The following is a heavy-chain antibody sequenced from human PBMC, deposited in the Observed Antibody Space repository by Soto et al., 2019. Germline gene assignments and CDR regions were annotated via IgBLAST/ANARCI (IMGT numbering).Heavy chain of an antibody. CDR3: ARDVRDYYESSGFTRVGYYFDY. V-gene: IGHV4-30-4*01. J-gene: IGHJ4*02. CDR2: IYYSGST. D-gene: IGHD3-22*01. Sequence: QVQLQESGPGLVKPSQTLSLTCTVSGGSISSGDYYWSWIRQPPGKGLEWIGYIYYSGSTYYNPSLKSRVTISVDTSKNQFSLKLSSVTAADTAVYYCARDVRDYYESSGFTRVGYYFDYWGQGTLVTVSS. CDR1: GGSISSGDYY.